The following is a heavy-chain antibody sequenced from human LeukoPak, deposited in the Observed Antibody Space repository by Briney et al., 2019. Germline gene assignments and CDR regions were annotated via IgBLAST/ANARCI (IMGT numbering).Heavy chain of an antibody. V-gene: IGHV1-18*01. Sequence: ASVKVSCKASGYTFSSYGISWVRQAPGQGLEWMGWISAYNDNTNYAQKLQGRVTMTTDTSTSTAYMELRSLRSDDTAVYYCARGGPNYSGSYWGFDYWGQGTLVTVSS. D-gene: IGHD1-26*01. J-gene: IGHJ4*02. CDR3: ARGGPNYSGSYWGFDY. CDR2: ISAYNDNT. CDR1: GYTFSSYG.